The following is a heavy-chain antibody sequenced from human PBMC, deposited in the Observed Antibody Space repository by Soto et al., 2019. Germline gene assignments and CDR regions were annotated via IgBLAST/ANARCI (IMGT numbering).Heavy chain of an antibody. CDR2: TYYRSKWYN. D-gene: IGHD2-8*01. V-gene: IGHV6-1*01. Sequence: SQTLSLTCVISGDSVSTNSATWDWIRRSPSRGLEWLGRTYYRSKWYNDYAVSVKGRITINPDTSNNQLSLQLDSVTPDDTAVYYCARLIGDSWLDSWGQGTLVTVSS. CDR3: ARLIGDSWLDS. CDR1: GDSVSTNSAT. J-gene: IGHJ5*01.